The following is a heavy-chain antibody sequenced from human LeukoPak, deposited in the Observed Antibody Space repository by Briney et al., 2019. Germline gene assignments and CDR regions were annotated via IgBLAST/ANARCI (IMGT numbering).Heavy chain of an antibody. CDR2: ISSSSSTI. V-gene: IGHV3-48*01. CDR1: GFTFSSYS. J-gene: IGHJ4*02. Sequence: PGGSLRLSCAASGFTFSSYSMNWVRQAPGKGLEWVSYISSSSSTIYYADSVKGRFTISRDNAKNSLYLQMNSLRAEDTAVYYCARDPTIFGVVIVPDYWGQGTLVTVSS. D-gene: IGHD3-3*01. CDR3: ARDPTIFGVVIVPDY.